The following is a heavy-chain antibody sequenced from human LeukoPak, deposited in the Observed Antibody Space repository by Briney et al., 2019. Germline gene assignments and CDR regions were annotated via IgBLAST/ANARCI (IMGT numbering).Heavy chain of an antibody. Sequence: PGGSLRLSCAASGFTFRNYAMSWVRQAPGKGLEWVSTISGSGGSTYYADSVKGRFTISRDNSKNTLFLQMNSLRAEDTAVYYCARDAYYYGSGSYSWGQGTLVTVSS. CDR1: GFTFRNYA. CDR3: ARDAYYYGSGSYS. D-gene: IGHD3-10*01. J-gene: IGHJ4*02. CDR2: ISGSGGST. V-gene: IGHV3-23*01.